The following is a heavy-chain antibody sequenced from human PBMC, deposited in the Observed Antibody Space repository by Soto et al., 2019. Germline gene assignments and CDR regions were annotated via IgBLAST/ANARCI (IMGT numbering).Heavy chain of an antibody. V-gene: IGHV3-74*01. Sequence: DVQLVESGGGLVQPGGSLRVSCAASGFTLGSHRIHWVRQPPGKGLEWVSRIDTDGGGTSYADSVKGRFTISTDNAKNTVYLQMNGLRGEDTALYNCATGFDLWGQGTLVTVSS. CDR1: GFTLGSHR. J-gene: IGHJ5*02. CDR3: ATGFDL. CDR2: IDTDGGGT.